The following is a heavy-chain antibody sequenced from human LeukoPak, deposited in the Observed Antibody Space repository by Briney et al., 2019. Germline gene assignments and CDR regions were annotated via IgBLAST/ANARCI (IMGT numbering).Heavy chain of an antibody. CDR1: GFTFSRYY. V-gene: IGHV3-66*01. D-gene: IGHD3-22*01. J-gene: IGHJ4*02. CDR2: IYSGGNT. Sequence: GGSLRLSCAASGFTFSRYYMNWVRQAPGKGLEWVSLIYSGGNTYYADSVKGRFTISRDNSKNTLYLQMNILRVEDTAVYYCAREPFATYYYDSSGYFDCWGQGTLVTVSS. CDR3: AREPFATYYYDSSGYFDC.